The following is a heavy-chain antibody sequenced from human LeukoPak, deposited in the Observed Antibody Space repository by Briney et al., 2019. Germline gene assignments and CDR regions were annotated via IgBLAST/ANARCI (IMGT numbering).Heavy chain of an antibody. J-gene: IGHJ4*02. CDR3: ARSEGKGVVDY. V-gene: IGHV3-7*01. CDR2: INQNGSET. D-gene: IGHD1-14*01. CDR1: GFTLSSYW. Sequence: GGSLRLSCEVSGFTLSSYWMSWVRQAPGKGLEWVANINQNGSETYYVDSLNGRFTVSKDNAKQSLYLQMNSLRAEDTAVYYCARSEGKGVVDYWGQGTLVTVSS.